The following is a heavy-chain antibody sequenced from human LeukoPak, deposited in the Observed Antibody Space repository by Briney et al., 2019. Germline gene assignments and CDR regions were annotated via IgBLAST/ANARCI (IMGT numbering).Heavy chain of an antibody. D-gene: IGHD1-26*01. V-gene: IGHV4-39*01. CDR3: ARQVYSGTHYFDY. CDR1: GGSISSRSCC. Sequence: PETLSLTCTVSGGSISSRSCCWGWIRQPPGNGLEWIVSIYYVESYGYNPSLKSRVTISVDTSKNQFSLRLSSVTAADTAVYYCARQVYSGTHYFDYWGQGTLVTVSS. J-gene: IGHJ4*02. CDR2: IYYVESY.